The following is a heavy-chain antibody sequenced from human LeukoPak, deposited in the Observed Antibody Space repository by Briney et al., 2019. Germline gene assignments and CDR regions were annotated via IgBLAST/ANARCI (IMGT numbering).Heavy chain of an antibody. Sequence: KPSETLSLTCTVSGGSISSYYWSWIRQPPGKGLEWIGYIYYSGSTNYNPSLKSRVTISVDTSKNQFSLKLGSVTAADTAVYYCASSTDYGDYYFDYWGQGTLVTVSS. CDR3: ASSTDYGDYYFDY. V-gene: IGHV4-59*01. D-gene: IGHD4-17*01. J-gene: IGHJ4*02. CDR1: GGSISSYY. CDR2: IYYSGST.